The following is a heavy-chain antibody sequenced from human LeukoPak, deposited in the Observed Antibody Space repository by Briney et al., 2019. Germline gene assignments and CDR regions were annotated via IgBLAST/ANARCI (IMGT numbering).Heavy chain of an antibody. J-gene: IGHJ4*02. CDR1: SVSISSYN. CDR2: IYYSGST. CDR3: ARHIEMATLGY. Sequence: PSENLSLNSTVYSVSISSYNWSWHRQRPGQGLEWIGYIYYSGSTNYNPSLKSRVTISVDTSKNQFSLKLSSVTAADTAVYYCARHIEMATLGYWGQGTLVTVSS. D-gene: IGHD5-24*01. V-gene: IGHV4-59*08.